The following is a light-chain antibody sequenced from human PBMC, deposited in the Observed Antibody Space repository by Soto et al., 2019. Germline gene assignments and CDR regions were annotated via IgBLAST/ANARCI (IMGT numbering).Light chain of an antibody. CDR2: GAS. CDR1: QSVSSN. Sequence: EIVMTQSPATLSVSPGERATLSCRASQSVSSNLAWYQQKPGPAPRLLIYGASTKATGIPARFSGSGYGTEFTLTISGLQSEDFAVYYCQQYNNWPPLTFGGGTKVESK. J-gene: IGKJ4*01. V-gene: IGKV3-15*01. CDR3: QQYNNWPPLT.